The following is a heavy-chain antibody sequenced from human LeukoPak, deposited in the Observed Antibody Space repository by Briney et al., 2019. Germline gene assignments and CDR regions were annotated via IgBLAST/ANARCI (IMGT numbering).Heavy chain of an antibody. Sequence: PSETLSLTCTVSGVSISSSTYFWGWIRQPPGKGLGWIGSIYYTGNTYYNPSLKSRVTISEDTSKNQFSLKLSSVTAADTAVYYCARHGVDDAFDIWGQGTMVTVSS. CDR2: IYYTGNT. CDR3: ARHGVDDAFDI. CDR1: GVSISSSTYF. V-gene: IGHV4-39*01. J-gene: IGHJ3*02. D-gene: IGHD2-15*01.